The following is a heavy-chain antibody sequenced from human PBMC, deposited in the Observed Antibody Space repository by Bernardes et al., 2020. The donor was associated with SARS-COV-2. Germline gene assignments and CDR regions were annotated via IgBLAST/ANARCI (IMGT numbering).Heavy chain of an antibody. CDR1: GFTFSSYG. CDR2: IWYDGSNK. Sequence: GGSLSLSCAASGFTFSSYGMHWVRQAPGKGLEWVAVIWYDGSNKYYADSVKGRFTISRDNSKNTLYLQMNSLRAEDTAVYYCASDYGDYARGHYYYGMDVWGQGTTVTVSS. J-gene: IGHJ6*02. D-gene: IGHD4-17*01. CDR3: ASDYGDYARGHYYYGMDV. V-gene: IGHV3-33*01.